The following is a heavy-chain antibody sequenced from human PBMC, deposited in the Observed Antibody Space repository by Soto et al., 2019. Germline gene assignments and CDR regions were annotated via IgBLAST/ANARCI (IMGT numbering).Heavy chain of an antibody. CDR3: ARPTDFYYYAMDV. V-gene: IGHV1-18*01. Sequence: ASVKVSCKASGYTFASFGINWVRQAPGQGLEWMGWISGYNGNTNYAQNLQDRVTMTRDTSTSTAYMELRSLRSDDTAVYYCARPTDFYYYAMDVWGQGTTVTVSS. J-gene: IGHJ6*02. CDR1: GYTFASFG. CDR2: ISGYNGNT.